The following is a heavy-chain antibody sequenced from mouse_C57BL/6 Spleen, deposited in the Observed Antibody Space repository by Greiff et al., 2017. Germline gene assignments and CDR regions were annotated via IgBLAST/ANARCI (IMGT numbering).Heavy chain of an antibody. V-gene: IGHV1-9*01. CDR2: ILPGSGST. CDR3: ARGGRLYYGNYAYYAMDY. CDR1: GYTFTGYW. Sequence: VKLVESGAELMKPGASVKLSCKATGYTFTGYWIEWVKQRPGHGLEWIGEILPGSGSTNYNEKFKGKATFTADTSSNTAYMQLSSLTTEDSAIYYCARGGRLYYGNYAYYAMDYWGQGTSVTVSS. J-gene: IGHJ4*01. D-gene: IGHD2-1*01.